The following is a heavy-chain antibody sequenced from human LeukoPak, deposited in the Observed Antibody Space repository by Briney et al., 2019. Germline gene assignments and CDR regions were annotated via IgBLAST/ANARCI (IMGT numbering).Heavy chain of an antibody. J-gene: IGHJ4*02. Sequence: SETLSLTCAVYGGSFSGYYWSWIRQPPGKGLEWIGSIYYSGSTYYNPSLKSRVTISVDTSKNQFSLKLSSVTAADTAVYYCARGYYYDSSGYYYPPSGWGQGTLVTVSS. CDR1: GGSFSGYY. V-gene: IGHV4-34*01. CDR3: ARGYYYDSSGYYYPPSG. CDR2: IYYSGST. D-gene: IGHD3-22*01.